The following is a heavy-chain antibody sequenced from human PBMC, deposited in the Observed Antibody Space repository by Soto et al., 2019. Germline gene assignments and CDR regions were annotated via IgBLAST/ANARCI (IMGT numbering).Heavy chain of an antibody. Sequence: ASVKVSCKSSGYSFSNFYVHWVRQAPGQGLEWMGIIDPSSGTTSYTQKFQERVTMTRDTSMRTVYMELSRLRSEDTAVYYCARGAVVVPNGLIAGMDVWGLGTTVTVSS. CDR2: IDPSSGTT. J-gene: IGHJ6*02. CDR1: GYSFSNFY. CDR3: ARGAVVVPNGLIAGMDV. D-gene: IGHD2-15*01. V-gene: IGHV1-46*01.